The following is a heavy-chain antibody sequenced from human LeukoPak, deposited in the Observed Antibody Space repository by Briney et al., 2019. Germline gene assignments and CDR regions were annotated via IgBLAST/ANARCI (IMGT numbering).Heavy chain of an antibody. V-gene: IGHV4-38-2*02. CDR2: IYHSGST. J-gene: IGHJ4*02. Sequence: PSETLSLTCTVSGYSISSGYYWGWIRQPPGKGLEWIGSIYHSGSTYYNPSLKSRVTISVDTSKNQFSLKLSSVTAADTAVYYCARQELLRGLDYWGQGTLVTVSS. CDR1: GYSISSGYY. CDR3: ARQELLRGLDY. D-gene: IGHD1-26*01.